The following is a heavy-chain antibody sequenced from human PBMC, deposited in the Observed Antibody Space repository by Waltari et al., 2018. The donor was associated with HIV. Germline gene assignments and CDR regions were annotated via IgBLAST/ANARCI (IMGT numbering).Heavy chain of an antibody. CDR3: ARDVGTRYSSGYYPGDY. J-gene: IGHJ4*02. CDR1: GYTFTNYG. Sequence: QVQLVQSGAEVKKPGASVKVSCKASGYTFTNYGITWVRQAPGQGLEWMGWISAYNGNTNYAHKFQGRVTMTTDTSTTTAYMELRSLSADDTAVYYCARDVGTRYSSGYYPGDYWGQGTLVSVSS. V-gene: IGHV1-18*01. CDR2: ISAYNGNT. D-gene: IGHD3-22*01.